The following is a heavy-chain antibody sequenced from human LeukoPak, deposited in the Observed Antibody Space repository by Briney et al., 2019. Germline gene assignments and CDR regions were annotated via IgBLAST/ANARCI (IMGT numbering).Heavy chain of an antibody. J-gene: IGHJ4*02. CDR3: ARDRRYYDSSAYIRGFDY. CDR1: GGSISSSDW. V-gene: IGHV4-4*02. CDR2: IYHSGST. D-gene: IGHD3-22*01. Sequence: SETLSLTCAVSGGSISSSDWWSWVRQPPGKGLEWIGEIYHSGSTNYNPSLKSRVTISVDKSKNQFSLNLSSVTAADAAVYYCARDRRYYDSSAYIRGFDYWGQGTLVTVSS.